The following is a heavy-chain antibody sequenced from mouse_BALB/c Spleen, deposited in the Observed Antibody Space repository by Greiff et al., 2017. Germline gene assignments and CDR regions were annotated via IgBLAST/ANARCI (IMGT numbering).Heavy chain of an antibody. CDR2: IDPENGDT. CDR1: GFNIKDYY. V-gene: IGHV14-4*02. D-gene: IGHD2-4*01. CDR3: ARGEDYDYPWFAY. J-gene: IGHJ3*01. Sequence: EVKLQESGAELVRSGASVKLSCTASGFNIKDYYMHWVKQRPEQGLEWIGWIDPENGDTEYAPKFQGKATMTADTSSNTAYLQLSSLTSEDSAIYYCARGEDYDYPWFAYWGQGTLVTVSA.